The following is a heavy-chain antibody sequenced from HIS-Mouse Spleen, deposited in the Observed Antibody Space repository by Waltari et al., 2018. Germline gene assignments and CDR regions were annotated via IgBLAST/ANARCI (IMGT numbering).Heavy chain of an antibody. CDR2: IDWDEDQ. CDR1: GFSLSTSGMC. V-gene: IGHV2-70*15. J-gene: IGHJ4*02. D-gene: IGHD6-19*01. CDR3: ARIAEGYSSGWYAFDY. Sequence: QVTLRESGPALVKPTQTLTLTCTFSGFSLSTSGMCVSWIRQPPGKALEWLARIDWDEDQYYSTSLKTRVTNSKDTSKNHVVLTMTNMDPVDTATYYCARIAEGYSSGWYAFDYWGQGTLVTVSS.